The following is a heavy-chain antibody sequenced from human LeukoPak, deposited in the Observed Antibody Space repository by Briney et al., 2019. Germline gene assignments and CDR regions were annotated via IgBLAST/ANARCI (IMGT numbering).Heavy chain of an antibody. CDR3: ARANPVYGDFDY. J-gene: IGHJ4*02. Sequence: GGSLRLSCAVSGLAVSDSYMSWVRQAPGKGLEWVSLIFPNGNTYYADFVQGRFSISRDNSRNTLFLDMSSLRAEDTAVFFCARANPVYGDFDYWGQGTLVTVSS. D-gene: IGHD4-17*01. CDR1: GLAVSDSY. CDR2: IFPNGNT. V-gene: IGHV3-53*01.